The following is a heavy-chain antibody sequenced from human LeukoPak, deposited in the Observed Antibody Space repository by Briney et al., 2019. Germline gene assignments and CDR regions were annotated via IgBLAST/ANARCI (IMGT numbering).Heavy chain of an antibody. V-gene: IGHV1-46*01. Sequence: VASVKVSCKASGYTFTSYYMHWVRQAPGQGLEWMGITNPGGGSTSYAQKFQGRVTMTRDTSTSTVYMELSSLRSEDTAVYYCARAIGGGGWRDYWGQGTLVTVSS. CDR1: GYTFTSYY. J-gene: IGHJ4*02. CDR2: TNPGGGST. D-gene: IGHD2-15*01. CDR3: ARAIGGGGWRDY.